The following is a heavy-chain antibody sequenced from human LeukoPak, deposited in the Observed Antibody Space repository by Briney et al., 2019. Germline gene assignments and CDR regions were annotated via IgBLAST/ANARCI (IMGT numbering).Heavy chain of an antibody. Sequence: SVKVSCKASGGTFSSYAISWVRQAPGQGLEWMGGIIPIFGTANYAQKLQGRVTMTTDTSTSTAYMELRSLRSDDTAVYYCARDPSPTGVDFDYWGQGTLVTVSS. D-gene: IGHD7-27*01. CDR1: GGTFSSYA. J-gene: IGHJ4*02. CDR2: IIPIFGTA. CDR3: ARDPSPTGVDFDY. V-gene: IGHV1-69*05.